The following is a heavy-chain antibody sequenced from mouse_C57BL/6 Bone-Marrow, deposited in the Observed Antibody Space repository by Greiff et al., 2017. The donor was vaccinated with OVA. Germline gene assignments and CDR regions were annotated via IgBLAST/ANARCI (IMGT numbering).Heavy chain of an antibody. J-gene: IGHJ3*01. CDR3: SRDGYGFAY. Sequence: VQLQQSGAELARPGASVKLSCKASGYTFTSYGISWVKQSTGQGLEWFGEIYPRSGNTYYNEKFKGKATLTADKSSSTAYMELRSLTSEDSAVXFCSRDGYGFAYWGQGTLVTVSA. D-gene: IGHD2-2*01. CDR2: IYPRSGNT. CDR1: GYTFTSYG. V-gene: IGHV1-81*01.